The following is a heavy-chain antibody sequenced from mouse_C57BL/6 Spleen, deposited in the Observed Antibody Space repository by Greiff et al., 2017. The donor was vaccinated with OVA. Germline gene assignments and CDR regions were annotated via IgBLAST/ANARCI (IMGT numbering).Heavy chain of an antibody. CDR2: ISDGGSYT. CDR1: GFTFSSYA. CDR3: ARDSGTVVANYAMDY. V-gene: IGHV5-4*01. D-gene: IGHD1-1*01. J-gene: IGHJ4*01. Sequence: EVQLVESGGGLVKPGGSLKLSCAASGFTFSSYAMSWVRQTPEKRLEWVATISDGGSYTYYPDNVKGRFTISRDNAKNNLYLPMSHLKSEDTAMYYCARDSGTVVANYAMDYWGQGTSVTVSS.